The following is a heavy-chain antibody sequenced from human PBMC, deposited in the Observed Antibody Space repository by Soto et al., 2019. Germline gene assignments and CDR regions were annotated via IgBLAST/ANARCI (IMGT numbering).Heavy chain of an antibody. J-gene: IGHJ6*02. CDR3: ARSITIFGVVRVLPYYYGMDV. CDR1: GVTFSSYA. Sequence: ASVKVSCKASGVTFSSYAISWVRQAPGQGLEWMGGIIPIFGTANYAQKFQGRVTITADESTSTAYMELSSLRSEDTAVYYCARSITIFGVVRVLPYYYGMDVWGQGTTVTVSS. CDR2: IIPIFGTA. D-gene: IGHD3-3*01. V-gene: IGHV1-69*13.